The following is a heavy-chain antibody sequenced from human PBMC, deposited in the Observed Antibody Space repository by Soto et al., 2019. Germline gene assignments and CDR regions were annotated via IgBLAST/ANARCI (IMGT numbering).Heavy chain of an antibody. CDR3: ARHVDVVGKKYFDS. CDR2: IYYSESR. CDR1: GDSIRSSGHY. J-gene: IGHJ4*02. D-gene: IGHD5-12*01. Sequence: QVQPQESGPGLVKASETLSLTCTVSGDSIRSSGHYWGWIRQPPGKGLEWIASIYYSESRFYNPSLKSRAAISVDTSRNQFSVKLTAVTATDTAVYYCARHVDVVGKKYFDSWGQGTLVTISS. V-gene: IGHV4-39*01.